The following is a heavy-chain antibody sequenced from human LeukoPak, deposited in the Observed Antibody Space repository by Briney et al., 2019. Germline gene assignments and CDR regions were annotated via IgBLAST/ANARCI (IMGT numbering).Heavy chain of an antibody. V-gene: IGHV4-39*07. CDR3: ARLMVYAPYFDY. Sequence: PSETLSLTCTVSGGSISSSSYYWGWIRQPPGKGLEWIGSIYYSGSTYYTPSLKSRVTISVDTSKNQFSLKLSSVTAADTAVYYCARLMVYAPYFDYWGQGTLVTVSS. CDR1: GGSISSSSYY. CDR2: IYYSGST. J-gene: IGHJ4*02. D-gene: IGHD2-8*01.